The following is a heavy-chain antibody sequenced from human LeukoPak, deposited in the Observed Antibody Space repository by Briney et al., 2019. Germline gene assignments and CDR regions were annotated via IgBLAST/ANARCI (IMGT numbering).Heavy chain of an antibody. Sequence: PGGSLRLSCSACGFLLSSYRMILLRPATGEAVEGVSYLSSSSSTTYYADSVKRRFTTSRDNTKNSLYLQMNSLRDKDTAVYYCARVLVYPDWGQGTLVTVSS. J-gene: IGHJ4*01. CDR2: LSSSSSTT. CDR3: ARVLVYPD. V-gene: IGHV3-48*02. CDR1: GFLLSSYR. D-gene: IGHD2-8*02.